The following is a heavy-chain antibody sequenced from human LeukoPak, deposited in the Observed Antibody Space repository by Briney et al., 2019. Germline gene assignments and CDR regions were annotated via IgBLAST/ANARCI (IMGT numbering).Heavy chain of an antibody. CDR1: GYTFTSYG. J-gene: IGHJ4*02. V-gene: IGHV1-18*01. Sequence: ASVKVSCKASGYTFTSYGISWVRQAPGQGLEWMGWISACNGNTNYAQKLQGRVTMTTDTSTSTAYMELRSLRSDDTAVYYCARGGGEYYDSSGPYYFDYWGQGTLVTVSS. D-gene: IGHD3-22*01. CDR3: ARGGGEYYDSSGPYYFDY. CDR2: ISACNGNT.